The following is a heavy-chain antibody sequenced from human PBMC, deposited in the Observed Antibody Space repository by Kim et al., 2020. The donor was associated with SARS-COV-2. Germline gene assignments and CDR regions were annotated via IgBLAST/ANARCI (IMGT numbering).Heavy chain of an antibody. D-gene: IGHD3-10*01. J-gene: IGHJ4*02. CDR1: GFTFSSYS. CDR2: ISSSSSYI. CDR3: ARDYSGSYYNVMDY. V-gene: IGHV3-21*04. Sequence: GGSLRLSCAASGFTFSSYSMNWVRQAPGKGLEWVSSISSSSSYIYYADSVKGRFTISRDNAKNSLYLQMNSLRAEDTAVYYCARDYSGSYYNVMDYWGQGTLVTVSS.